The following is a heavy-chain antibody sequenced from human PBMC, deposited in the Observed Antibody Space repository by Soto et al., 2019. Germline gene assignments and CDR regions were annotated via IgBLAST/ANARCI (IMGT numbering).Heavy chain of an antibody. D-gene: IGHD3-22*01. CDR3: ARAGRDSRNYFRPHYYYGMDV. CDR2: INHSGST. CDR1: GGSFSGYY. V-gene: IGHV4-34*01. J-gene: IGHJ6*02. Sequence: QVQLQQWGAGLLKPSETLSLTCAVYGGSFSGYYWNWIRQPPGKGLEWIGEINHSGSTNYNPSLKSRITRSVDPSKNQFSLRLSSVTAAGTAVYLCARAGRDSRNYFRPHYYYGMDVWGQGTTVTVSS.